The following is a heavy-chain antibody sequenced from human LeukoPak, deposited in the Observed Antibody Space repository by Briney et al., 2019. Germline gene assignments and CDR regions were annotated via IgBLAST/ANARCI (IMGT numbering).Heavy chain of an antibody. CDR1: GFTFDDYA. D-gene: IGHD4-17*01. CDR3: ARVSPNTVTTLQYFDY. CDR2: LTWNSDTL. J-gene: IGHJ4*02. Sequence: PGGSLRLSCAASGFTFDDYAMYWVRQAPGKGLYWVSGLTWNSDTLVYADSVKGRFTISRDNSKNTLYLQMNSLRAEDTAVYYCARVSPNTVTTLQYFDYWGQGTLVTVSS. V-gene: IGHV3-9*01.